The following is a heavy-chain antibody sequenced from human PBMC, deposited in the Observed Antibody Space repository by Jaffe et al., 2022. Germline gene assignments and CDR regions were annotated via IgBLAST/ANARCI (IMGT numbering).Heavy chain of an antibody. V-gene: IGHV3-23*01. CDR3: AKAHHHPFAGDYYYMDV. CDR1: GFTFSSYA. D-gene: IGHD7-27*01. Sequence: EVQLLESGGGLVQPGGSLRLSCAASGFTFSSYAMSWVRQAPGKGLEWVSAISGSGGSTYYADSVKGRFTISRDNSKNTLYLQMNSLRAEDTAVYYCAKAHHHPFAGDYYYMDVWGKGTTVTVSS. J-gene: IGHJ6*03. CDR2: ISGSGGST.